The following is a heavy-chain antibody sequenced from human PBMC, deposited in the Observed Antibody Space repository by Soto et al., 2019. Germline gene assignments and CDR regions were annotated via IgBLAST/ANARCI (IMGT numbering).Heavy chain of an antibody. V-gene: IGHV3-13*01. D-gene: IGHD2-8*02. CDR3: ARGDPLNYGSYPYWQYYCMDV. J-gene: IGHJ6*02. CDR1: GFIFSSYD. Sequence: GSLRLSCAASGFIFSSYDVHWVRQAPGKGLEWVSVITTTGDTYYAASVKGRFTISRENAENSLYLQMNSLRAEDAAVYYCARGDPLNYGSYPYWQYYCMDVWGRGTTVTVSS. CDR2: ITTTGDT.